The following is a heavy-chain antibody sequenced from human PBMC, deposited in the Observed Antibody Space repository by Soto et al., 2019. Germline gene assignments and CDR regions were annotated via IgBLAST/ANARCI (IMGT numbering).Heavy chain of an antibody. V-gene: IGHV4-30-4*01. CDR3: ARHMRDIVATTDAFDI. D-gene: IGHD5-12*01. Sequence: PSETLSLTCTVSGSSISRGDYYRSWIRQPPEKSLEWIGYIYYSGSTYYNPSLKSRVTISVDTSKNQFSLKLSSVTAADTAVYYCARHMRDIVATTDAFDIWGQGTMVT. CDR2: IYYSGST. CDR1: GSSISRGDYY. J-gene: IGHJ3*02.